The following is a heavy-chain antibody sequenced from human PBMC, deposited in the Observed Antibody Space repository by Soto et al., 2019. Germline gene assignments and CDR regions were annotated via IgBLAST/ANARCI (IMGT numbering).Heavy chain of an antibody. Sequence: GGSLRLSCAAPGFTFSSYAMSWVRQAPGKGLEWVSAINNSGGTTYYADSVKGRFTISRDNSKNTLYLQMNSLRAEDTAVYYCAKVPSAYYFDYWGQGTLVTVSS. D-gene: IGHD6-25*01. CDR2: INNSGGTT. J-gene: IGHJ4*02. CDR3: AKVPSAYYFDY. V-gene: IGHV3-23*01. CDR1: GFTFSSYA.